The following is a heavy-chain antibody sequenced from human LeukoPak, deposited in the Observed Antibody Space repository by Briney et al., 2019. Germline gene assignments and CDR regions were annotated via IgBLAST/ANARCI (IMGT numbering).Heavy chain of an antibody. Sequence: KTGGSLRLSCAASGFTFSSYSMNWVRQAPGKGLEWVSSISSSSNYIYYADSVKGRFTISRDNAKNSLYLQMNSLRAGDTAVYYCARGDNSGYYNIYIDYWGQGTLVTVSS. V-gene: IGHV3-21*01. J-gene: IGHJ4*02. D-gene: IGHD3-22*01. CDR3: ARGDNSGYYNIYIDY. CDR1: GFTFSSYS. CDR2: ISSSSNYI.